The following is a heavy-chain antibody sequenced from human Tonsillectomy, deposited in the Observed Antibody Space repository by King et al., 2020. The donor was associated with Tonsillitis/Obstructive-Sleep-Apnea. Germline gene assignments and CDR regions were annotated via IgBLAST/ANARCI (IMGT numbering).Heavy chain of an antibody. CDR3: ARGFLRGGPVYYYYYMDV. D-gene: IGHD3-16*01. V-gene: IGHV4-34*01. CDR1: GESFSGYY. CDR2: INYSEST. Sequence: VQLQQWGAGLSKPSETLSLTCAVYGESFSGYYWNWIRQPPGKGLEWIGEINYSESTNYNPSLKSRVTISIDTSKNQFSLKLNSVTAADTAVYYCARGFLRGGPVYYYYYMDVWGKGTPVTVSS. J-gene: IGHJ6*03.